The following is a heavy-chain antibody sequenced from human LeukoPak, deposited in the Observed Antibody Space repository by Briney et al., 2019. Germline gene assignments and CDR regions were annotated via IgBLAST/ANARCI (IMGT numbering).Heavy chain of an antibody. Sequence: GGSLRLSCAASGFTFSSYSMNWVRQAPGKGLEWVSSISSSSSYIYYADSVKGRFIISRDNAKNSLYLQMNSLGAEDTAVYYCARDHSSWYDHNWFDPWGQGTLVTVSS. CDR2: ISSSSSYI. CDR1: GFTFSSYS. D-gene: IGHD6-13*01. V-gene: IGHV3-21*01. J-gene: IGHJ5*02. CDR3: ARDHSSWYDHNWFDP.